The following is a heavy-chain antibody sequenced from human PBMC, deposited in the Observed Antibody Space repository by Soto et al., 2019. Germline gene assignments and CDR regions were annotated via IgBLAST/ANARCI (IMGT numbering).Heavy chain of an antibody. V-gene: IGHV4-31*03. J-gene: IGHJ4*02. CDR3: PRAQTICGIITVFEY. Sequence: SSETLSLTCTVSGGSITRGGYYWSWIRQHPGKGLEWIGYIYYSGSTYYNPSLKSRVTISVDTSKNQFSLKLTSVTAADTAVYFCPRAQTICGIITVFEYRGKATLVTV. CDR1: GGSITRGGYY. D-gene: IGHD3-3*01. CDR2: IYYSGST.